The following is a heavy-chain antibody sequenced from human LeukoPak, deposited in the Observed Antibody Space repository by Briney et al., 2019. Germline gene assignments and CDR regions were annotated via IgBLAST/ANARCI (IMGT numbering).Heavy chain of an antibody. CDR1: GLTFSSYG. CDR2: IRYDGSNK. CDR3: AKDGNWAFDI. D-gene: IGHD4-23*01. J-gene: IGHJ3*02. V-gene: IGHV3-30*02. Sequence: GGSLRLSCAASGLTFSSYGMHWVRQAPGKGLEWVAFIRYDGSNKYYADSVKGRFTISRDNSKNTLYLQMNSLRAEDTAVYYCAKDGNWAFDIWGQGTMVTVSS.